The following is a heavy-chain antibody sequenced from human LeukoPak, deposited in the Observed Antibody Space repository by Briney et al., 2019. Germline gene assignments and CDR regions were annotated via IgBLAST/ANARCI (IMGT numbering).Heavy chain of an antibody. CDR3: AEHSHSFGESPVNS. CDR2: ISWDGDST. J-gene: IGHJ4*02. V-gene: IGHV3-43*01. Sequence: GGSLRLSCAASGFTFDDFFMSWVRQRPGKGLEGVSLISWDGDSTYYADSVKGRFTISRDNRNHFLYLQMSSLRPEDTAFYYCAEHSHSFGESPVNSWGQGTLATVSS. D-gene: IGHD5-18*01. CDR1: GFTFDDFF.